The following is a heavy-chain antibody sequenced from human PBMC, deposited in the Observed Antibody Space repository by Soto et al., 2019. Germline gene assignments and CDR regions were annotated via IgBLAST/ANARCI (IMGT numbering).Heavy chain of an antibody. CDR3: ARGVKYGAYSRWFDP. J-gene: IGHJ5*02. D-gene: IGHD4-17*01. Sequence: QVQLVQSGAEVKKPGASVKVSCKASGNTFTNYDINWVRQATGQGLEYLGWMNPNSGDTAYVQKCQGRVTMTWDTSITTAYMGLRSLRSEDTAVYFCARGVKYGAYSRWFDPWGQGTLVTVSS. CDR2: MNPNSGDT. V-gene: IGHV1-8*01. CDR1: GNTFTNYD.